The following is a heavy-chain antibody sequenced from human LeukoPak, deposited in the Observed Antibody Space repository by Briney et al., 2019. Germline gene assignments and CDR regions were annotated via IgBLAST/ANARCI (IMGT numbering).Heavy chain of an antibody. J-gene: IGHJ6*02. Sequence: GASVKVSCKGSDYTFTSYGISWVRQAPGQGLEWMGWISAYNGNTNYAQKLQGRVTMTTDTSTSTAYMELRSLRSDDTAVYYCAYASTPYYGMDVWGQGTTVTVPS. V-gene: IGHV1-18*01. CDR3: AYASTPYYGMDV. CDR1: DYTFTSYG. CDR2: ISAYNGNT.